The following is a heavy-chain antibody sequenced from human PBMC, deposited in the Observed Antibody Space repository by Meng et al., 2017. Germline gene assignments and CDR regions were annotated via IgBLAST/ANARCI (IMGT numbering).Heavy chain of an antibody. Sequence: SVQVSCQASLGTFSSYAIRWVRQAPAQGLEWMGGIIPIFGTANYAQKFQSRVTITADEATSTAYMEPSSLRSEDTAVYYCARDLTDYYGSGSYYTFGAFDIWGPGIMVTVSS. D-gene: IGHD3-10*01. CDR2: IIPIFGTA. V-gene: IGHV1-69*13. CDR1: LGTFSSYA. J-gene: IGHJ3*02. CDR3: ARDLTDYYGSGSYYTFGAFDI.